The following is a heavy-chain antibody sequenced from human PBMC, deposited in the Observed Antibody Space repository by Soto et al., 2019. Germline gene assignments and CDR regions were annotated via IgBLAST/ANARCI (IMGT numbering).Heavy chain of an antibody. CDR1: GGTFGNSA. CDR2: IIPIFPTP. CDR3: ARDKDGLQLGGNYYYAMDV. Sequence: QVQLVQSGAEVKKPGSSVTVSCKASGGTFGNSAISWVRQAPGQGLEWMGGIIPIFPTPAYAQKFQGRVTIPADESTSTAYMESTSLRSEDTSVYYCARDKDGLQLGGNYYYAMDVWCQGTTVTVSS. D-gene: IGHD5-12*01. J-gene: IGHJ6*02. V-gene: IGHV1-69*12.